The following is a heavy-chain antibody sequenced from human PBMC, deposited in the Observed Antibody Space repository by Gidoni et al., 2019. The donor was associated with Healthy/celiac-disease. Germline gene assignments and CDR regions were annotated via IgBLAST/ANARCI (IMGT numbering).Heavy chain of an antibody. CDR2: IYTSGST. Sequence: QVQLQESGPGLVKPSETLSLTCTVSGGSISSYYWSWLRQPAGKGLEWIGRIYTSGSTNYNPSLKSRVTMSVDTSKNQFSLKLSSVTAADTAVYYCARDYYDSSGYLNWFDPWGQGTLVTVSS. CDR3: ARDYYDSSGYLNWFDP. V-gene: IGHV4-4*07. J-gene: IGHJ5*02. CDR1: GGSISSYY. D-gene: IGHD3-22*01.